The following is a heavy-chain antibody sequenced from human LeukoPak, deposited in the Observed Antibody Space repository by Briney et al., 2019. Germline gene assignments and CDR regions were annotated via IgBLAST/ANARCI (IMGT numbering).Heavy chain of an antibody. CDR2: IYHSGCT. Sequence: TXSLTCAVSGDSISSSNWWSWVRQSPGKGLEWIGEIYHSGCTNCNPSLKSRVSISVDKSNNLFSLKLNSVTAADTAVYYCARVDSTSGANFDYWGQGTLVTVSS. CDR3: ARVDSTSGANFDY. D-gene: IGHD6-13*01. V-gene: IGHV4-4*02. J-gene: IGHJ4*02. CDR1: GDSISSSNW.